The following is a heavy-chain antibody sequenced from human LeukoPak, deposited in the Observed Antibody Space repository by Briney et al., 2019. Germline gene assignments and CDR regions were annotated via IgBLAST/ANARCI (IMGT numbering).Heavy chain of an antibody. CDR2: IIPIFAIA. V-gene: IGHV1-69*04. Sequence: SVKVSCKASGGTFSSYAISWVRQAPGQGLEWMGRIIPIFAIANYAQKFQGRVTITADKSTSTAYMELSSLRSEDTAVYYCAREVDTAMVMLADYYGMDVWGQGTTVTVSS. J-gene: IGHJ6*02. CDR1: GGTFSSYA. D-gene: IGHD5-18*01. CDR3: AREVDTAMVMLADYYGMDV.